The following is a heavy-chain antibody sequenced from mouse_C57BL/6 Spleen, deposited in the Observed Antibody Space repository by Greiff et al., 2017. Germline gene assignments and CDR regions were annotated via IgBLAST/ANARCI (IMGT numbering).Heavy chain of an antibody. D-gene: IGHD1-1*01. J-gene: IGHJ1*03. CDR3: ARGYYGSSYVSYWYFDV. Sequence: QVQLQQPGAELVRPGSSVKLSCKASGYTFTSYWMDWVKQRPGQGLEWIGNIYPSDSETHYNQKFKDKATLTVDKSSSTAYMQLSSLTSEDSAVYYCARGYYGSSYVSYWYFDVWGTGTTVTVSS. CDR1: GYTFTSYW. CDR2: IYPSDSET. V-gene: IGHV1-61*01.